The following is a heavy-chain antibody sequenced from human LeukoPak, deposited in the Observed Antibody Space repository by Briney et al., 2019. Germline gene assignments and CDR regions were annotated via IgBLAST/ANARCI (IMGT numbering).Heavy chain of an antibody. Sequence: GGSLRLSCAASGFTFSSYAITWVRQAPGKGLEWVSSIRSAGDSTLYADSVKGRFTISRDNSKNTVYLLMNSLRTEDTAVYYCGRSRRINASLYYYMDVWGKGTTVTVSS. CDR3: GRSRRINASLYYYMDV. J-gene: IGHJ6*03. CDR1: GFTFSSYA. CDR2: IRSAGDST. D-gene: IGHD2-15*01. V-gene: IGHV3-23*01.